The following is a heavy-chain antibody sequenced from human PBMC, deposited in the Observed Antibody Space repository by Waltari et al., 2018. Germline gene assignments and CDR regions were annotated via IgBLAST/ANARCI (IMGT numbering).Heavy chain of an antibody. CDR2: VHQSGGP. Sequence: QVQLQQWGAGLLEPSEPLSLTCAVYGGAFSGYYWAWLRQSPGKGLQFIGEVHQSGGPNYNPSLESRVTISLDMSKNQFSLKLTSVTAADTGIYFCARGETGNFYFDDWGQGSQVTVSS. D-gene: IGHD7-27*01. V-gene: IGHV4-34*01. CDR1: GGAFSGYY. J-gene: IGHJ4*02. CDR3: ARGETGNFYFDD.